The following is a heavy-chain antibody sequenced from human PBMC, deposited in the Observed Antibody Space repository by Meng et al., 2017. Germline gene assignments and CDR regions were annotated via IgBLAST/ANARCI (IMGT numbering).Heavy chain of an antibody. V-gene: IGHV6-1*01. J-gene: IGHJ4*02. D-gene: IGHD1-26*01. CDR2: AYYRSKWYH. Sequence: QSTQSTHRRVKPSPPPHLICALSGDSVSSTSAAWNWIRLSPSRGLEWLGRAYYRSKWYHDYAESVKSRISIDPDTSKNQFSLQLRSVTPEDSAVYYCARGSYSFDSWGQRTLVTVSS. CDR3: ARGSYSFDS. CDR1: GDSVSSTSAA.